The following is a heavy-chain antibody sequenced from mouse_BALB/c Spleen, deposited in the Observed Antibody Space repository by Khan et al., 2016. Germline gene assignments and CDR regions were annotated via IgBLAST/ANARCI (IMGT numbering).Heavy chain of an antibody. V-gene: IGHV3-1*02. CDR3: ATSTSGYWYYFDY. J-gene: IGHJ2*01. Sequence: EVQLQESGPDLVKPPQSLSLTCTVTGYSIPSHYSWHWIRHFPGNKLEWMGYIHYSGSTNYNPSLKSRISITRDTSKNQFFLQLNSVTTEDTATYYCATSTSGYWYYFDYWGQGTTLTVSS. D-gene: IGHD3-1*01. CDR1: GYSIPSHYS. CDR2: IHYSGST.